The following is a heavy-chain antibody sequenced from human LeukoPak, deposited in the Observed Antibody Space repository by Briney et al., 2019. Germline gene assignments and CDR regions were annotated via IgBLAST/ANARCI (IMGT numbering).Heavy chain of an antibody. V-gene: IGHV4-59*02. CDR3: ARGDYYDSSGYYYFDY. CDR2: IYYSGST. J-gene: IGHJ4*02. D-gene: IGHD3-22*01. Sequence: SETLSLSCTVSGGFVSSYYWSWIRQPPGKGLEWIGYIYYSGSTNYNPSLKSRVTISVDTSKNQFSLKLSSVTAADTAVYYCARGDYYDSSGYYYFDYWGQGTLVTVSS. CDR1: GGFVSSYY.